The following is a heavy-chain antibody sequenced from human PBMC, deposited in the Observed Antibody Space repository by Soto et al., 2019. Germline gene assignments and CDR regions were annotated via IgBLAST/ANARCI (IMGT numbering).Heavy chain of an antibody. J-gene: IGHJ4*02. CDR2: ISHTGST. V-gene: IGHV4-61*01. CDR3: ARGIGYCSSINCYSSRRLRFDS. Sequence: QVQLQESGPGLVKPSETLSLTCAVSGGSVSSGSHYWSWIRQSPGEGLEWIAYISHTGSTNYSPSLKSRVTISVDMSKNQFSLRLDSVTAADTAVYYCARGIGYCSSINCYSSRRLRFDSWGQGTLVTVSS. D-gene: IGHD2-2*01. CDR1: GGSVSSGSHY.